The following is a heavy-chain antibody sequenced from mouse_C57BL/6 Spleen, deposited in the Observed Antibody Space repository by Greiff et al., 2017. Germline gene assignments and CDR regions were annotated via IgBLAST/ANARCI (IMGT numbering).Heavy chain of an antibody. CDR1: GYSFTDYN. J-gene: IGHJ4*01. CDR2: INPNYGTT. D-gene: IGHD1-1*01. Sequence: LVESGPELVKPGASVKISCKASGYSFTDYNMNWVKQSNGKSLEWIGVINPNYGTTSYNQKFKGKATFTVDQSSSTAYMQLNSLTSEDSAVYYCARREGTTVPNPSYYAMDYWGQGTSVTVSS. V-gene: IGHV1-39*01. CDR3: ARREGTTVPNPSYYAMDY.